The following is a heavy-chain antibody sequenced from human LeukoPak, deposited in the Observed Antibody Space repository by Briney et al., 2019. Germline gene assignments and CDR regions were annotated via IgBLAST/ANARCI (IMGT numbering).Heavy chain of an antibody. CDR1: GYTFTGYY. V-gene: IGHV1-2*02. CDR3: ARAGLNYYDSSGYYYEYFQH. D-gene: IGHD3-22*01. J-gene: IGHJ1*01. CDR2: INPNSGGT. Sequence: ASVKVSCKASGYTFTGYYMHWVRQAPGQGLEWMGWINPNSGGTNYAQKFQGRVTMTRDTSISTAYMELSSLRSEDTAVYYCARAGLNYYDSSGYYYEYFQHWGQGTLVTVSS.